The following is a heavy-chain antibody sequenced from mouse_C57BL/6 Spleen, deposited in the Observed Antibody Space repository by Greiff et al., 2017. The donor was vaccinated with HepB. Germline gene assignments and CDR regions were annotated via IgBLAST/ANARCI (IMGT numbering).Heavy chain of an antibody. CDR3: ARNWDDGY. J-gene: IGHJ2*01. V-gene: IGHV1-50*01. CDR2: IDPSDSYT. Sequence: QVQLQQPGAELVKPGASVKLSCKASGYTFTSYWMQWVKQRPGQGLEWIGEIDPSDSYTNYNQKFKGKATLTVDTSSSTAYMQLSSLTSEDSAVYYCARNWDDGYWGQGTTLTVSS. D-gene: IGHD4-1*01. CDR1: GYTFTSYW.